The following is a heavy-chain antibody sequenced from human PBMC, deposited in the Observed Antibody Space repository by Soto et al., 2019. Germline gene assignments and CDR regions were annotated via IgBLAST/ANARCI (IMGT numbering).Heavy chain of an antibody. V-gene: IGHV4-34*01. CDR1: GGSFSGYY. J-gene: IGHJ6*02. CDR3: ARETYDFWSGYWATTTMLGGVNYGMDV. CDR2: INHSGST. D-gene: IGHD3-3*01. Sequence: SETLSLTCAVYGGSFSGYYWSWIRQPPGKGLEWIGEINHSGSTNYNPSLKSRVTISVDTSKNQFALKLSSVTAADTAVYYCARETYDFWSGYWATTTMLGGVNYGMDVWGQGTTVTVSS.